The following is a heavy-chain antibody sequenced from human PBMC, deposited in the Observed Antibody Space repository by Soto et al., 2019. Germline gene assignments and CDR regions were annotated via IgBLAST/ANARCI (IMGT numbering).Heavy chain of an antibody. CDR1: GGSISSGDYY. J-gene: IGHJ4*02. V-gene: IGHV4-30-4*01. D-gene: IGHD6-19*01. Sequence: QVQLQESGPGLVKPSQTLSLTCTVSGGSISSGDYYWSWIRQPPGKGLEWIGYIYYSGSTYYNPSLKRRVTISVDTSKNQFSLKLSSVTAADTAVYYCARTLAVAGDYFDYWGQGTLVTVSS. CDR2: IYYSGST. CDR3: ARTLAVAGDYFDY.